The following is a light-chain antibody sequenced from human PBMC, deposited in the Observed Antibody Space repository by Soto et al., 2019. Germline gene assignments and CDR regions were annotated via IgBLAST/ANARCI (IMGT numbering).Light chain of an antibody. CDR1: QGISNS. Sequence: DIPMTQSPSSLSASLGDTVTISCRASQGISNSLAWFQQKPGRVPQFLIYAASTLQPGVPPRFSGSGSGTDFTLTISSLQPEDVATYCCQNYNSAPLTFGPGTRVDLK. V-gene: IGKV1-27*01. CDR3: QNYNSAPLT. J-gene: IGKJ3*01. CDR2: AAS.